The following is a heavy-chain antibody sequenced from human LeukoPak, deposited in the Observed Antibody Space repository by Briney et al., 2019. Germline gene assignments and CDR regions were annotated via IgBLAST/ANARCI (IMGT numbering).Heavy chain of an antibody. D-gene: IGHD5-18*01. J-gene: IGHJ2*01. V-gene: IGHV4-59*01. CDR1: GGSISSYY. Sequence: SETLSLTCTVSGGSISSYYWSWIRQPPGKGLEWIGYIYYSGSTNYNPSLKSRVTISVDTSKNQFSLKLSSVTAADTAVYYCASHRGYSYGQGWYFDLWGRGTLVTVSS. CDR2: IYYSGST. CDR3: ASHRGYSYGQGWYFDL.